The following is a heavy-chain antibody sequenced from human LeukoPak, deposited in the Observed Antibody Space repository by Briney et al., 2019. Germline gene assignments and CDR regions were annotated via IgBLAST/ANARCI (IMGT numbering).Heavy chain of an antibody. CDR3: ARGPNSSGWYVNY. CDR1: GGSFSGYY. CDR2: INHSGST. Sequence: SETLSLTCAVYGGSFSGYYWSWIRQPPGKGLEWIGEINHSGSTNYNPSLKSRVTISVDTSKNQFSLKLSSVTAADTAVYYCARGPNSSGWYVNYWGQGTLVTVPS. V-gene: IGHV4-34*01. D-gene: IGHD6-19*01. J-gene: IGHJ4*02.